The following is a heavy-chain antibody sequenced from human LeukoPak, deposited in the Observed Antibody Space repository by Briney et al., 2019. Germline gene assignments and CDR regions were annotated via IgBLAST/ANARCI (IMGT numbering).Heavy chain of an antibody. CDR2: ISWNSGSI. CDR1: GFTFDDYA. V-gene: IGHV3-9*01. J-gene: IGHJ4*02. D-gene: IGHD4-23*01. Sequence: PGGSLRLSCAASGFTFDDYAMHWVRQAPGKGLEWVSGISWNSGSIGYADSVKGRFTISRDNSKNTLYLQMNSLRAEDTAVYYCARSRVTDFWGQGTLVTVS. CDR3: ARSRVTDF.